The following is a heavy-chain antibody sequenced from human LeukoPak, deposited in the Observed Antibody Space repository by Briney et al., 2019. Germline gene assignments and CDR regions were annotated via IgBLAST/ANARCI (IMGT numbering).Heavy chain of an antibody. V-gene: IGHV5-51*01. CDR1: GYSFTSYW. J-gene: IGHJ5*02. D-gene: IGHD3-22*01. CDR3: ARVEDYYDSSGYYLFDP. Sequence: GESLKISCKGSGYSFTSYWIGWVRQKPGKGLEWMGIIYPGDSDTRYSPSFQGQVTISADKSISTAYLQWSSLKASDTAMYYCARVEDYYDSSGYYLFDPWGQGTLVTVSS. CDR2: IYPGDSDT.